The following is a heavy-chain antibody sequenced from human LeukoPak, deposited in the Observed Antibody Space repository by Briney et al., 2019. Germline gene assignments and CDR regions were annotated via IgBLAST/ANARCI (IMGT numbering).Heavy chain of an antibody. CDR2: ISYDGSNK. V-gene: IGHV3-30*03. CDR3: ASCHPDAFDI. CDR1: GFTFSSYG. Sequence: PGRSLRLSCAASGFTFSSYGMHWVRQAPGKGLEWVAVISYDGSNKYYADSVKGRFTISRDNSKNTLYLQMNSLRAEDTAVYYCASCHPDAFDICGQGTMVTVSS. J-gene: IGHJ3*02.